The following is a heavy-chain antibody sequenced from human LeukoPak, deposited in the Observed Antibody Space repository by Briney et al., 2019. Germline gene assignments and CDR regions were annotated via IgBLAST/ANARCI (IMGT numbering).Heavy chain of an antibody. J-gene: IGHJ4*02. CDR3: ARATAGTTLFEGIDY. CDR2: IYDSGST. V-gene: IGHV4-59*01. CDR1: GGSISSYY. D-gene: IGHD1-1*01. Sequence: PSETLSLTCTVSGGSISSYYWSWIRQPPGKGLEWIGYIYDSGSTNYNPSLKSRVTISVDTSKNQFSLKVSSVTAADTAVYYCARATAGTTLFEGIDYWGQGTLVTVSS.